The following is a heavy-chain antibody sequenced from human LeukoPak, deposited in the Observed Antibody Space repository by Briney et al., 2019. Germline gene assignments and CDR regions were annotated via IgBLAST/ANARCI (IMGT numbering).Heavy chain of an antibody. J-gene: IGHJ5*02. D-gene: IGHD2-2*01. CDR3: ARVGHGGYCSSTSCSEFDP. CDR2: INPNSGDT. Sequence: GASVKVSCKASGYTFTGYYMHWVRQAPGQGLEWMGWINPNSGDTNYAQKFQGRVTMTRDTSISTAYMELSRLRSDDTAVYYCARVGHGGYCSSTSCSEFDPWGQGTLVTVSS. CDR1: GYTFTGYY. V-gene: IGHV1-2*02.